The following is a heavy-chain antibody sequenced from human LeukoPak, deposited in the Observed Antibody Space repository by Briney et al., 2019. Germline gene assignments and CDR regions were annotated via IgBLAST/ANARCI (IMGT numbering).Heavy chain of an antibody. CDR3: AKESGTYLYFDY. CDR1: GGSISNYY. Sequence: SSETLSLTCTVSGGSISNYYWSWIRQPPGKGLEWIGYIYYSGSTSYNPSLKSRVTISVDTSKNQFSLKLSSVTAADTAVYYCAKESGTYLYFDYWGQGTLVTVSS. J-gene: IGHJ4*02. D-gene: IGHD1-26*01. V-gene: IGHV4-59*01. CDR2: IYYSGST.